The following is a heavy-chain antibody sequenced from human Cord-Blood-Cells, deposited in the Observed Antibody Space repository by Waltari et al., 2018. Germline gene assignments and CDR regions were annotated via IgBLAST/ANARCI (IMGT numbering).Heavy chain of an antibody. D-gene: IGHD5-18*01. V-gene: IGHV4-34*01. CDR3: ARSPGGDTAMVDYYYYYYMDV. J-gene: IGHJ6*03. Sequence: QVQLQQWGAGLLKPSETLSRTCAVYGGSFSGYYWRWPRKPPGTVLGWIGEINHSGSTNYTPSLKSRVTISVDTSKNQFSLKLSSVTAADTAVYYCARSPGGDTAMVDYYYYYYMDVWGKGTTVTVSS. CDR1: GGSFSGYY. CDR2: INHSGST.